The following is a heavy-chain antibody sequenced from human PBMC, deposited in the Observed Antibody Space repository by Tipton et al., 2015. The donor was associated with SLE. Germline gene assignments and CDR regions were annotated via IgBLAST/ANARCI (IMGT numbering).Heavy chain of an antibody. CDR1: GGSFSGYS. D-gene: IGHD5-24*01. J-gene: IGHJ4*02. CDR3: ASRGAYRVFAY. CDR2: INHSGST. V-gene: IGHV4-34*01. Sequence: TLSLTCTVYGGSFSGYSWTWIRQPPGKGLEWIGEINHSGSTNYNPSLKSRVTISVGTSKNQFSLKLSSVTAADTAVYYCASRGAYRVFAYWGQGTLVTVSS.